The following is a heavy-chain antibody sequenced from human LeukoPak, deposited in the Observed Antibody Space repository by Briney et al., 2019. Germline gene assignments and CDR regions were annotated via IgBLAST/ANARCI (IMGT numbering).Heavy chain of an antibody. CDR2: IYWNDDK. CDR1: GFSLSTTGVG. V-gene: IGHV2-5*01. J-gene: IGHJ5*02. D-gene: IGHD6-6*01. CDR3: AHRPGAARFDP. Sequence: KESGPTLVKPTQTLTLTCTFSGFSLSTTGVGVGWIRQPPGKALEWPALIYWNDDKRYSPSLKSRLTITKDTSKDQVVLTMTNMDPVDTATYYCAHRPGAARFDPWGQGTLVTVSS.